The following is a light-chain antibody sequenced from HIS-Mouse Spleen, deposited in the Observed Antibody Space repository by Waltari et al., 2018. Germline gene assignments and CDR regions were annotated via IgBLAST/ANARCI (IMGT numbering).Light chain of an antibody. CDR2: DVS. CDR3: SSYTSSSTYV. J-gene: IGLJ1*01. V-gene: IGLV2-11*01. Sequence: QSALTQPRSVSGSPGQSVTISCTGTSSDVGGYNYVHWYQQHPGKAPKPMIYDVSKRPSGVPDRFSGSKSGNTASLTISGLQAEDEADYYCSSYTSSSTYVFGTGTKVTVL. CDR1: SSDVGGYNY.